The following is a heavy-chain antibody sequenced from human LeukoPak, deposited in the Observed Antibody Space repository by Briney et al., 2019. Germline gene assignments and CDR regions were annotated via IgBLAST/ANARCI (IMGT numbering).Heavy chain of an antibody. J-gene: IGHJ6*03. CDR1: GGSFSGYY. V-gene: IGHV4-34*01. D-gene: IGHD6-25*01. CDR2: INHSGST. Sequence: SETLSLTCAVYGGSFSGYYWSWIRQPPGKGLEWIGEINHSGSTDYNPSLKSRVTISVDTSKNQFSLKLSSVTAADTAVYYCARGKRLPPYYYYYMDVWGKGTTVTVSS. CDR3: ARGKRLPPYYYYYMDV.